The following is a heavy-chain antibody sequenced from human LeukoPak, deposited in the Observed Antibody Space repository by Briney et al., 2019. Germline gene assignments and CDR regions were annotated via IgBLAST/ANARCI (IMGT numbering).Heavy chain of an antibody. Sequence: SETLSLTCTVSGGSISSGDYYWSWIRQPPGKGLEWIGYIYYSGSTYYNPSLKSRVTISVDTSKNQFSLKLSSVTAADTAVYYCARQKFIAAAGYFDYWGQGTLVTVSS. CDR2: IYYSGST. CDR1: GGSISSGDYY. D-gene: IGHD6-13*01. J-gene: IGHJ4*02. V-gene: IGHV4-30-4*01. CDR3: ARQKFIAAAGYFDY.